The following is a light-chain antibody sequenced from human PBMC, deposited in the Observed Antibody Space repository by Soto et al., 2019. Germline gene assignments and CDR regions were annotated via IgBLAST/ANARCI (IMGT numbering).Light chain of an antibody. CDR3: AAWDDSLTGVV. CDR2: STN. Sequence: QPVLTQPPSASGTPGQRVTISCSGSSSNIGSNSVYWYQHLPGTAPKVLIYSTNQRPSGVPDRFSGSKSGTSASLAISGLRSEDEADYYCAAWDDSLTGVVFGGGTKLTVL. CDR1: SSNIGSNS. V-gene: IGLV1-47*01. J-gene: IGLJ2*01.